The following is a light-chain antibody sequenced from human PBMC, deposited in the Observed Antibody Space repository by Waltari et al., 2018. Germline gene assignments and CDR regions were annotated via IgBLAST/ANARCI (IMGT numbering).Light chain of an antibody. Sequence: QAVVTQEPSLTVSPGGTVTLTCGSSSGAVTSGHYPYWFQQKPGQALRTLIYDTRNKHSWTPARFSGSLFGGKAALTRSGAQPEDEANYYCLLSYSGARVFGGGTKLTVL. CDR2: DTR. J-gene: IGLJ3*02. V-gene: IGLV7-46*01. CDR1: SGAVTSGHY. CDR3: LLSYSGARV.